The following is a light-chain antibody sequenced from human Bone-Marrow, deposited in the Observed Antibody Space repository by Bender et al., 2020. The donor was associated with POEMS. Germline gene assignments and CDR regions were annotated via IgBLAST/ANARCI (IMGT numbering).Light chain of an antibody. CDR2: EVA. J-gene: IGLJ1*01. Sequence: SPLTQPASVSGSPGQSITISCTGTSGDVGTYNLVSWFQQHPGKPPKLIISEVAKRPSGISNRFSGSKSGNTASLTISGLQAEDEADYYCCSHGSYHAYVFGPGTRVTVL. V-gene: IGLV2-23*02. CDR3: CSHGSYHAYV. CDR1: SGDVGTYNL.